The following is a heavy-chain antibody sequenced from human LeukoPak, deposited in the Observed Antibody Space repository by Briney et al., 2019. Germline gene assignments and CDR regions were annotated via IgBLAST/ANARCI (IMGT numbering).Heavy chain of an antibody. CDR1: GGSFSGYY. V-gene: IGHV4-34*01. CDR3: ASCITIFPFDY. D-gene: IGHD3-9*01. J-gene: IGHJ4*02. CDR2: INHSGTT. Sequence: PSETLSLTCAVYGGSFSGYYWSWIRQPPGKGLEWIGEINHSGTTNYNPSLKSRVTISVDTSKNQFSLKLSSVTAADTAVYYCASCITIFPFDYWGQGTLVTVSS.